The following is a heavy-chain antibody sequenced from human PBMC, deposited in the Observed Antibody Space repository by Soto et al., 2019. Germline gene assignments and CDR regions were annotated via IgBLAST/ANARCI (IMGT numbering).Heavy chain of an antibody. V-gene: IGHV4-39*01. D-gene: IGHD1-7*01. CDR2: IYYSGRT. CDR1: GGSISSSSYY. Sequence: QLQLQESGPGLVKPSETLSLTCTVSGGSISSSSYYWGWIRQPPGKGLEWIGSIYYSGRTYYNPSLKSQVTISVDTSKNQFSLKLSSVTAADTAVYYCARRSATTFGRNWFDPWGQGTLVTVSS. CDR3: ARRSATTFGRNWFDP. J-gene: IGHJ5*02.